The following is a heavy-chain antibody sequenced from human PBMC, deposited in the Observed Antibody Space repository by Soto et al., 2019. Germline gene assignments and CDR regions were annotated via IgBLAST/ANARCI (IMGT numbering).Heavy chain of an antibody. CDR3: AREPSGICGGDCAFFDY. D-gene: IGHD2-21*02. CDR2: INPNSGGT. Sequence: ASVKVSCKASGYTFTGYYMHWVRQAPGQGLEWMGWINPNSGGTNYAQKFQGRVTMTRDTSISTAYMELSRQRSDDTAVYYCAREPSGICGGDCAFFDYWGQGTLVTVSS. CDR1: GYTFTGYY. J-gene: IGHJ4*02. V-gene: IGHV1-2*02.